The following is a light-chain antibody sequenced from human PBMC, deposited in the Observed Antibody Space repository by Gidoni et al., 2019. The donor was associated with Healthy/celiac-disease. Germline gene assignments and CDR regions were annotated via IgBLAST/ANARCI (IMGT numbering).Light chain of an antibody. Sequence: VLTQPPATLSLSPGERATLSCRASQCVSSYLAWYQQKPGQAPRLLIYDASNRATGITARFSGSRSGTNFTLTISSLEPEDFAVYYCQQRSNWPIFTFGPGTKVDIK. CDR1: QCVSSY. V-gene: IGKV3-11*01. CDR3: QQRSNWPIFT. CDR2: DAS. J-gene: IGKJ3*01.